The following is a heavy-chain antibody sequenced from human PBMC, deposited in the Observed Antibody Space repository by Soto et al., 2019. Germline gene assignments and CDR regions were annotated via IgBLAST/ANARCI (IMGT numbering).Heavy chain of an antibody. V-gene: IGHV5-51*01. CDR2: IYPDDSDT. D-gene: IGHD6-19*01. CDR3: ARLGDSSGWTL. Sequence: GESLKISCEASGYSFTFYWIAWVRQLPGKGLEWMGIIYPDDSDTRYSPSFQGQVTISADESITTAYLQWSSLKASDTAMYYCARLGDSSGWTLWGQGTLVTVSS. J-gene: IGHJ4*02. CDR1: GYSFTFYW.